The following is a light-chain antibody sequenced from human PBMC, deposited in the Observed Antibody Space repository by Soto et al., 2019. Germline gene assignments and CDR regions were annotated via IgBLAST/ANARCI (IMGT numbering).Light chain of an antibody. J-gene: IGKJ3*01. CDR3: PQASSFPYT. V-gene: IGKV1-12*01. Sequence: DIQMTQSPSSVSASVGDTINITCRASQDIQKWLAWYQQKPGKAPKVLIYAASNLESGVSSRFSGSGSGTEFSLTISRLQIEDFATYVCPQASSFPYTFGPGTKVDIQ. CDR1: QDIQKW. CDR2: AAS.